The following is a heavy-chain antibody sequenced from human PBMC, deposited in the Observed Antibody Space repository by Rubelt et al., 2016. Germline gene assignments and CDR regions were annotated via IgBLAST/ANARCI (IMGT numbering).Heavy chain of an antibody. J-gene: IGHJ4*02. Sequence: EVQLVESGGGLAQPGGSLRLSCAASGFAITNYGMSWVRQAAGTGLEWVSYISSTITSGYYADSVQGRFPVSRDIAKNSLYLQMNSLGDEDTAVYYCARVLQWLVDYWGQGTLVTVSS. D-gene: IGHD6-19*01. CDR2: ISSTITSG. V-gene: IGHV3-48*02. CDR1: GFAITNYG. CDR3: ARVLQWLVDY.